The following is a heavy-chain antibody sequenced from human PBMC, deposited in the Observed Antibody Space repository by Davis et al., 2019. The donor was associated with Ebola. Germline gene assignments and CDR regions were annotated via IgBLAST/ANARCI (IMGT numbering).Heavy chain of an antibody. Sequence: MPSETLSLTCAVYGGSFSGYYWSWIRQPPGKGLEWIADINREGSTIYNPSLKSRATISLDTSKNQFSLNLTSVTAADTAVYYCARGQWLRMQLYFSNSLNVWGPGTTVTVSS. CDR2: INREGST. J-gene: IGHJ6*02. D-gene: IGHD5-12*01. V-gene: IGHV4-34*01. CDR1: GGSFSGYY. CDR3: ARGQWLRMQLYFSNSLNV.